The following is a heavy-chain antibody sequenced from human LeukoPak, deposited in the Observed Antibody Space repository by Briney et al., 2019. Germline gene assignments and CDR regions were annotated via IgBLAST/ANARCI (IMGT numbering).Heavy chain of an antibody. Sequence: GGSLRLSCAVSGFTFSNHGMHWLRQAPGKGLEWVAIISYDGSKKYYAESVKGRFTISRDNSDSTLYLQMNSLRTEDTALYYCARDRQYSSSWYHDYFDYWGQGTLVTVSS. CDR1: GFTFSNHG. V-gene: IGHV3-30*03. CDR3: ARDRQYSSSWYHDYFDY. D-gene: IGHD6-13*01. J-gene: IGHJ4*02. CDR2: ISYDGSKK.